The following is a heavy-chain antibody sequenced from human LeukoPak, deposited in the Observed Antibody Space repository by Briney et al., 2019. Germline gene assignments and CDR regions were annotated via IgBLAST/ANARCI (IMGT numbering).Heavy chain of an antibody. Sequence: GGSLRLSCAASGFNLREYYMSWIRQAPGKGLEWISSINSNGDTIHYADSVKGRFTISRDNAKNSLHLQMTSLRAGDTAKYYCARDRFGVFDYWGPGTLVTVSS. CDR2: INSNGDTI. D-gene: IGHD2-8*01. CDR3: ARDRFGVFDY. V-gene: IGHV3-11*01. CDR1: GFNLREYY. J-gene: IGHJ4*02.